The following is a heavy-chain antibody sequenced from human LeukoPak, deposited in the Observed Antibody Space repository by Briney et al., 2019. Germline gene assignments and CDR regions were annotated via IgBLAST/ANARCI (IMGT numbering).Heavy chain of an antibody. CDR1: GGSISSYY. Sequence: SGTLSLTCTVSGGSISSYYWSWIRQPAGKGLEWIGRIYTSGSTNYNPSLKSRVTMSVDTSKNQFSLKLSSVTAADTAVYYCARVSGSTGLYYFEYWGQGTLVTVSS. J-gene: IGHJ4*02. CDR2: IYTSGST. CDR3: ARVSGSTGLYYFEY. V-gene: IGHV4-4*07. D-gene: IGHD3-10*01.